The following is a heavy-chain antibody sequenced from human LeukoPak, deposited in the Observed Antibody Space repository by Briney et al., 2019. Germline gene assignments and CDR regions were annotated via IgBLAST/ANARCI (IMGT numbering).Heavy chain of an antibody. V-gene: IGHV3-33*01. CDR2: IYYDGSKQ. CDR1: GFIFSNYG. CDR3: ARDISSRWYDL. Sequence: GGSLRLSCAASGFIFSNYGMHWVRQAPGKGLEWVAVIYYDGSKQYYADSVKGRFTISKDNSKSTLYLQMNSLRAEDTAVYYCARDISSRWYDLWGQGTLVTVSP. J-gene: IGHJ5*02. D-gene: IGHD6-13*01.